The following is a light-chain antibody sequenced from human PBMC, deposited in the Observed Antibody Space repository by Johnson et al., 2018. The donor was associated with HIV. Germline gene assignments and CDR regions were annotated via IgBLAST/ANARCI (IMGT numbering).Light chain of an antibody. CDR2: ENN. V-gene: IGLV1-51*02. CDR1: SSNIGNNY. J-gene: IGLJ1*01. Sequence: QSVLTQPPSVSAAPGQKVTISCSGSSSNIGNNYVSWYQHLPGTAPRLLIYENNKRPSGIPDRFSGSKSGTSATLAITGLQTGDEADYYCGTWDSSLSAYVFGTGTKVTVL. CDR3: GTWDSSLSAYV.